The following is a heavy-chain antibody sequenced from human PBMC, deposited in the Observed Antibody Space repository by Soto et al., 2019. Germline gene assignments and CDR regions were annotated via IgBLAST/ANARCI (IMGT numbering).Heavy chain of an antibody. D-gene: IGHD2-15*01. CDR1: GFTFSNAW. CDR3: TTDWGQYCSGGSCYYYYFDY. J-gene: IGHJ4*02. Sequence: GGSLRLSCAASGFTFSNAWMSWVRQAPGKGLEWVGRIKSKTDGGTTDYAAPVKGRFTISRDDSKNTLYLQMNSLKTEDTAVYYCTTDWGQYCSGGSCYYYYFDYWGQGTLVTAPQ. CDR2: IKSKTDGGTT. V-gene: IGHV3-15*01.